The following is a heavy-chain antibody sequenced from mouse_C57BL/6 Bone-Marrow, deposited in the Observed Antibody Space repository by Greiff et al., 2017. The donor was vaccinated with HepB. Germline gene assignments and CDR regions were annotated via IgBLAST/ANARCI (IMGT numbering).Heavy chain of an antibody. Sequence: VQLQQSGPELLKPGASVKISCKASGYACSSSWMNWVKQRPGKGLEWIGRIYPGDGDTIYNGKFKGKATLTADKSSSTAYMQHSRLTSEYSVVYVCERTIYFFSSSYFYSAMDYWDQGTSVTVSS. J-gene: IGHJ4*01. CDR2: IYPGDGDT. CDR1: GYACSSSW. V-gene: IGHV1-82*01. D-gene: IGHD1-1*01. CDR3: ERTIYFFSSSYFYSAMDY.